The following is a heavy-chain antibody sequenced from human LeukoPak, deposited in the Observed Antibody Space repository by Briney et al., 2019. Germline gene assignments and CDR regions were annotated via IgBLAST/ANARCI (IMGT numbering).Heavy chain of an antibody. CDR3: ARRGAGGWYPLDS. D-gene: IGHD6-19*01. Sequence: PSETLSLTCTVSGGSISSGGYYWSWIRQPPGKGLEWIGYIYHSGSTYYNPSLKSRVTISVDRSKNQFSLNLTSVTAADTAVYYGARRGAGGWYPLDSWGQGTLVTVSS. CDR1: GGSISSGGYY. J-gene: IGHJ4*02. V-gene: IGHV4-30-2*01. CDR2: IYHSGST.